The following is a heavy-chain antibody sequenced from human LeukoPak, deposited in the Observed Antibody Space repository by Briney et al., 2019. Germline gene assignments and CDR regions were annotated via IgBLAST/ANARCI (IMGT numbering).Heavy chain of an antibody. CDR2: IYYSGST. CDR3: ARATPYYDFWSGSAADY. J-gene: IGHJ4*02. V-gene: IGHV4-59*01. D-gene: IGHD3-3*01. Sequence: SETLSLTCTVSGGSISSYYWSWIRQPPGKRLEWIGYIYYSGSTNYNPSLKSRVTISVDTSKNQFSLKLSSVTAADTAVYYCARATPYYDFWSGSAADYWGQGTLVTVSS. CDR1: GGSISSYY.